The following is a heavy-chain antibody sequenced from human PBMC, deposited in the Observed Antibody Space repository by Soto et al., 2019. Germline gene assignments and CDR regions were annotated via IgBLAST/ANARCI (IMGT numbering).Heavy chain of an antibody. CDR1: GFSLSNARTG. J-gene: IGHJ4*02. D-gene: IGHD3-22*01. V-gene: IGHV2-26*01. CDR2: IFSNDEK. CDR3: ARMGYYYDSSGYYEDYFDY. Sequence: SGPTLVNPTETLTLTCTVSGFSLSNARTGVSWIRQPPGKALEWLAHIFSNDEKSYSTSLKSRLTISKDTSKSQVVLTMTNMDPVGTATYYCARMGYYYDSSGYYEDYFDYWGQGTLVTVSS.